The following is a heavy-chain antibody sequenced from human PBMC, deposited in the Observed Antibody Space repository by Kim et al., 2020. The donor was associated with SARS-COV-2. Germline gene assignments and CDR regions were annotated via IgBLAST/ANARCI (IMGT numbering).Heavy chain of an antibody. D-gene: IGHD3-10*01. CDR2: IWYDGSNK. J-gene: IGHJ4*02. CDR1: GFTFSSYG. CDR3: ARGSHGSGSYRVIDY. V-gene: IGHV3-33*01. Sequence: GGSLRLSCAASGFTFSSYGMHWVRQAPGKGLEWVAVIWYDGSNKYYADSVKGRFTISRDNSKNTLYLQMNSLRAEDTAVYYCARGSHGSGSYRVIDYWGQGTLVTVSS.